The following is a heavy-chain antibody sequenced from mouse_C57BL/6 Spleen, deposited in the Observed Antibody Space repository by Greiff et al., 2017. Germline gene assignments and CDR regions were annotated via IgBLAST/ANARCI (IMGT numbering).Heavy chain of an antibody. D-gene: IGHD2-5*01. CDR1: GYTFTSYW. V-gene: IGHV1-59*01. J-gene: IGHJ4*01. CDR2: IDPSDSYT. CDR3: ARSGSNYGAMDY. Sequence: QVQLQQPGAELVRPGTSVKLSCKASGYTFTSYWMHWVKQRPGQGLEWIGVIDPSDSYTNYNQKFKGKATLTVDTSSSTAYMQLSSLTSEDSAVDYCARSGSNYGAMDYWGQGTSVTVSS.